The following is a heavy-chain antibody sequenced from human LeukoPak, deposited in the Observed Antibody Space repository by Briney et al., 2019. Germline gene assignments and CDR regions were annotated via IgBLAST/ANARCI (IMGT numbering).Heavy chain of an antibody. J-gene: IGHJ6*03. CDR3: ARLSRWYMDV. V-gene: IGHV5-51*01. CDR1: GFTFDDYA. CDR2: IYPGDSDT. Sequence: GGSLRLSCAASGFTFDDYAMHWVRQAPGKGLEWMGIIYPGDSDTRYSPSFQGQVTISADKSISTAYLQWSSLKASDTAMYYCARLSRWYMDVWGKGTTVTVSS.